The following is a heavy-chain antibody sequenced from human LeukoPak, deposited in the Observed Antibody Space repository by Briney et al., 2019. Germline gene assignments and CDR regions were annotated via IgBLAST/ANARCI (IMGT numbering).Heavy chain of an antibody. J-gene: IGHJ4*02. CDR3: ARRLSSWYRFFDY. D-gene: IGHD6-13*01. CDR1: GGSISTSSYH. Sequence: SETLSLTCTVSGGSISTSSYHWAWIRQPPGKGLEWIGSVYYSGSTYYNPSLKSRVTISVDTSKNQFSLKLSSVTAADTAVYYCARRLSSWYRFFDYWGQGTLVTVSS. V-gene: IGHV4-39*01. CDR2: VYYSGST.